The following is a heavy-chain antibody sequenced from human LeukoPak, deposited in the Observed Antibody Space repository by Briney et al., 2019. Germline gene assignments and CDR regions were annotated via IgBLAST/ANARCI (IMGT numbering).Heavy chain of an antibody. CDR2: IKEDGSAT. Sequence: GGSLRLSCAASGFTFRTYWMTWVRQAPGKGPEWVAHIKEDGSATYYVDSVKGRFTISRDNAKKSLYLQMNSLRAEDTAVYYCARDSPGYLAYDSWGQGTLVTVSS. D-gene: IGHD1-1*01. CDR1: GFTFRTYW. CDR3: ARDSPGYLAYDS. V-gene: IGHV3-7*04. J-gene: IGHJ4*02.